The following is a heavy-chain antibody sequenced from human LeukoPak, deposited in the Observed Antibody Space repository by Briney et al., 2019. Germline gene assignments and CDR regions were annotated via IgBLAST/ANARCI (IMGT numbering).Heavy chain of an antibody. V-gene: IGHV1-69*05. CDR2: IIPIFGTA. J-gene: IGHJ6*03. CDR3: ARGYYDFWSGYPRYYYYMDV. CDR1: GGTFSSYA. D-gene: IGHD3-3*01. Sequence: SVKVSCKASGGTFSSYAISWVRQAPGQGLEWMGGIIPIFGTANYAQKFQGRVTITTDESTSTAYMELGSLRSEDTAVYYCARGYYDFWSGYPRYYYYMDVWGKGTTVTVSS.